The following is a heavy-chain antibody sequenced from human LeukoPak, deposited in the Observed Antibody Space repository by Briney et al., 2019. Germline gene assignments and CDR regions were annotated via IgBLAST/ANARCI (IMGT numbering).Heavy chain of an antibody. CDR3: ASNYDSSGYYPTPAAFDI. CDR2: ISSGSSYI. CDR1: GFTFSSYS. V-gene: IGHV3-21*01. Sequence: GGSLRLSCAASGFTFSSYSMNWVRQAPGKGLEWVSSISSGSSYIYYADSVKGRFTISRDNAKNSLYLQMNSLRAEDTAVYYCASNYDSSGYYPTPAAFDIWGQGTMVTVSS. J-gene: IGHJ3*02. D-gene: IGHD3-22*01.